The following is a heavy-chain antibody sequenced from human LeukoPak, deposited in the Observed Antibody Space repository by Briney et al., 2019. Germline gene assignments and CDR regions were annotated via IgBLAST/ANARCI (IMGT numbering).Heavy chain of an antibody. CDR2: ISSRSSTI. J-gene: IGHJ4*02. D-gene: IGHD7-27*01. CDR3: ARKGGPLGPPFDN. V-gene: IGHV3-48*04. CDR1: AFTFNTYW. Sequence: GGSLRLSCAASAFTFNTYWMHWVRQAPGKGLEWVSYISSRSSTIYYADSVKGRFTISRDNATNSLYLQMNSLRAEDTAVYYCARKGGPLGPPFDNWGQGTLVTVSS.